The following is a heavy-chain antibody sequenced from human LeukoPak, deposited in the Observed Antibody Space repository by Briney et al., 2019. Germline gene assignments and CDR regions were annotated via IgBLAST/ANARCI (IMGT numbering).Heavy chain of an antibody. CDR3: ARGPDASGIYRPGDY. CDR1: GFTFSRHW. CDR2: INSDGSST. Sequence: GGSLRLSCAASGFTFSRHWMHWVRQAPGKGLVWVSRINSDGSSTSYAESVKGRFTISRDNANNILFLQMNRLRAEDTAVYYCARGPDASGIYRPGDYWGQGTLVTVSS. D-gene: IGHD3-10*01. J-gene: IGHJ4*02. V-gene: IGHV3-74*01.